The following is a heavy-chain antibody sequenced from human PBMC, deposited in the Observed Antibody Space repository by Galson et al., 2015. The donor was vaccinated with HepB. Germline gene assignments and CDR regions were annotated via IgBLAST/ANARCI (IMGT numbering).Heavy chain of an antibody. CDR3: ATPAPGLYYYYYGMDV. V-gene: IGHV1-24*01. Sequence: SVKVSCKVSGYTLTELPMHWVRQAPGKGLEWMGGFDPEDGETIYAQKFQGRVTMTEDTSTDTAYMELSSLRSEDTAVYYCATPAPGLYYYYYGMDVWGQGTTVTVSS. D-gene: IGHD1-14*01. CDR2: FDPEDGET. CDR1: GYTLTELP. J-gene: IGHJ6*02.